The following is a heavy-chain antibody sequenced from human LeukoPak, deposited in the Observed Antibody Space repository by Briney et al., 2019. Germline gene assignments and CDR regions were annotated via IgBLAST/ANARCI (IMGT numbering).Heavy chain of an antibody. J-gene: IGHJ4*02. Sequence: GGSLRLSCAASGFTFSSYSMNWVRQAPGKGLEWGSSFGGSGGSTYYADSVKGRFTISRDNSKNTLYLRMNSLRAEDTAVYYCARGFHPTWTQLWSPYYFDYWGQGTLVTVSS. CDR3: ARGFHPTWTQLWSPYYFDY. CDR1: GFTFSSYS. V-gene: IGHV3-23*01. D-gene: IGHD5-18*01. CDR2: FGGSGGST.